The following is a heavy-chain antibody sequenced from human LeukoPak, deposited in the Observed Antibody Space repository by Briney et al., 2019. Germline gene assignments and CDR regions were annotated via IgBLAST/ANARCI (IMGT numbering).Heavy chain of an antibody. V-gene: IGHV4-34*01. J-gene: IGHJ6*02. D-gene: IGHD2-2*01. CDR1: GGSFSGYY. CDR3: ARGHGVVVPAAITLYYYYGMDV. Sequence: SETLPLTCAVYGGSFSGYYWSWIRQPPGKGLEWIGEINHSGSTNYDPSLKSRVTISVDTSKNQFSLKLSSVTAADTAVYYCARGHGVVVPAAITLYYYYGMDVWGQGTTVTVSS. CDR2: INHSGST.